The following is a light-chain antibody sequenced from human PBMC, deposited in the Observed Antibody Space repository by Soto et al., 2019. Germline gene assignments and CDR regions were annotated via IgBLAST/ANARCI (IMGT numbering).Light chain of an antibody. CDR1: SSDVGGYNY. V-gene: IGLV2-14*03. CDR3: SSYTSSSTLGGV. J-gene: IGLJ1*01. CDR2: DVS. Sequence: QSALTQPASVSGSPGQSITISCTGTSSDVGGYNYVSWYQHHPGKAPKLMIYDVSNRPSGVSNRFSGSKSGNTASLTISGLQAEDEADYYRSSYTSSSTLGGVFGTGTKVTVL.